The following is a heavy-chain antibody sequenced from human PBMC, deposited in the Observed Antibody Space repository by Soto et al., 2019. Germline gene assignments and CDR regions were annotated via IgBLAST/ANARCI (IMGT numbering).Heavy chain of an antibody. J-gene: IGHJ3*02. V-gene: IGHV4-34*01. CDR3: ARVVGISGWYYGSFDI. Sequence: SETLSLTCAVYGGSFSGSYWNWIRQPPGKGLEWIGEINQSGSTNYNPSLKSRVTISVDTSKNQFSLKLSSVTAADSAVYYCARVVGISGWYYGSFDIWGPGTMVTVS. D-gene: IGHD6-19*01. CDR2: INQSGST. CDR1: GGSFSGSY.